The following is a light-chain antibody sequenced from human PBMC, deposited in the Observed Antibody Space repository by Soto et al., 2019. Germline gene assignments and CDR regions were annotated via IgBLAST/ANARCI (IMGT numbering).Light chain of an antibody. J-gene: IGLJ1*01. V-gene: IGLV2-14*03. CDR2: DVA. Sequence: QSVLTQPASVSGSPGQSIAISCTGASIDVGGYNYVSWYRQHPGKAPKLMIYDVASRPSGVSDRFSVSKSGNTASLTISGLQAEDEADYYCSSYTSSSTIYVFGNGTKVT. CDR3: SSYTSSSTIYV. CDR1: SIDVGGYNY.